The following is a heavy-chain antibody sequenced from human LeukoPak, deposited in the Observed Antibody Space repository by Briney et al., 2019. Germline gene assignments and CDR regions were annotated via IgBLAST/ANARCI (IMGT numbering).Heavy chain of an antibody. J-gene: IGHJ4*02. D-gene: IGHD1-26*01. CDR2: IKSKTDGGTT. Sequence: GGSLRLSCAASGFTFSNAWMSWVRQAPGKGLEWVGRIKSKTDGGTTDYAAPVKGRFTISRDDSKNTLYLQMNSLKTEDTAVYYCTSRPLWELYSLDYWGQGTLVTVSS. V-gene: IGHV3-15*01. CDR3: TSRPLWELYSLDY. CDR1: GFTFSNAW.